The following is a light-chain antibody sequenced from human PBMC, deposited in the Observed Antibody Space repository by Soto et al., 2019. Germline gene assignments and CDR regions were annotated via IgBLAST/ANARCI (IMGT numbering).Light chain of an antibody. CDR1: QGIRDD. J-gene: IGKJ5*01. V-gene: IGKV1-39*01. Sequence: DIQLTQSPSSLSASVGDRVTITCRASQGIRDDLGWYQQKAGEAPKRLIYAASSLHSGVPSRFSGSGSGTEFTLTISSLQPEDFATYYCQQSYSTPTFGQGTRREIK. CDR2: AAS. CDR3: QQSYSTPT.